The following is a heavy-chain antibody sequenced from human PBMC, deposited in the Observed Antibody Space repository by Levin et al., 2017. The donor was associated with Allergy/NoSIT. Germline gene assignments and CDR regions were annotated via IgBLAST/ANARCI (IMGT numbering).Heavy chain of an antibody. D-gene: IGHD6-19*01. CDR2: IYPGDSDT. Sequence: GESLKISCKGSGYSFTSYWIGWVRQMPGKGLEWMGIIYPGDSDTRYSPSFQGQVTISADKSISTAFLQWSSLKASDTANYYCARITFRVAGTEGAFVIWGQGTMVTVSS. CDR1: GYSFTSYW. J-gene: IGHJ3*02. V-gene: IGHV5-51*01. CDR3: ARITFRVAGTEGAFVI.